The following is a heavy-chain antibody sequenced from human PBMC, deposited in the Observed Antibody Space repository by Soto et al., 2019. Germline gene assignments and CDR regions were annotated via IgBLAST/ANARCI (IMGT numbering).Heavy chain of an antibody. CDR3: ARESSSYIDY. Sequence: SETLSLTCTVSGGSISSYYWSWIRQPPGKGLEWIGYIYYSGSTNYNPSLKSRVTISVDTSKNQFSLKLSSVTAADTAVYYCARESSSYIDYWGQGTLVTVSS. CDR1: GGSISSYY. J-gene: IGHJ4*02. CDR2: IYYSGST. D-gene: IGHD6-13*01. V-gene: IGHV4-59*01.